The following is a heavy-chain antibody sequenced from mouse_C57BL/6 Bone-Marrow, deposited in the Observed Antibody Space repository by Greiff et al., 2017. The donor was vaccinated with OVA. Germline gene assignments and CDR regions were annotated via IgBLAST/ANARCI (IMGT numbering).Heavy chain of an antibody. CDR1: GFSLTRYG. J-gene: IGHJ4*01. V-gene: IGHV2-9*01. CDR3: AKRDSSSRGYAMDY. D-gene: IGHD2-12*01. CDR2: LWGGGST. Sequence: VQRVESGPGLVAPSQSLSITCTVSGFSLTRYGVDWVRQPPGKGLEWLGVLWGGGSTNYPSALMSRLSISKDNSKSQVFLKMNSLQTEDTAMYYCAKRDSSSRGYAMDYWGQGTSVTVSS.